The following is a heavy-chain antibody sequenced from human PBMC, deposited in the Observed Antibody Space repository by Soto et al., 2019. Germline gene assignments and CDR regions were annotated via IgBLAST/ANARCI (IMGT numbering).Heavy chain of an antibody. CDR3: ARSCSSPSCYPRTGSVPNVDYNWFDP. V-gene: IGHV1-69*13. D-gene: IGHD2-2*01. CDR2: IIPIFGTA. CDR1: GGTFSSYA. Sequence: SVKVSCKASGGTFSSYAISWVRQAPGQGLEWMGGIIPIFGTANCAQKFQGRVTITADESTSTAYMELSRLRSEDTAVYYCARSCSSPSCYPRTGSVPNVDYNWFDPWGQGTLVTVSS. J-gene: IGHJ5*02.